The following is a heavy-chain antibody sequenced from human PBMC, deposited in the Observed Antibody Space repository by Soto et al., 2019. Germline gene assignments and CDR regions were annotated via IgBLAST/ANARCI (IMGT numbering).Heavy chain of an antibody. D-gene: IGHD2-2*01. CDR3: ARSGFGVVPTTYYYGMDV. CDR2: IIPIFGTA. J-gene: IGHJ6*02. CDR1: GGTFSSYA. V-gene: IGHV1-69*13. Sequence: ASVKVSCQASGGTFSSYAISWVRQAPGQGLEWMGGIIPIFGTANYAQKFQGRVTITADESTSTAYMELSSLRSEDTAVYYCARSGFGVVPTTYYYGMDVWGQGTTVTVSS.